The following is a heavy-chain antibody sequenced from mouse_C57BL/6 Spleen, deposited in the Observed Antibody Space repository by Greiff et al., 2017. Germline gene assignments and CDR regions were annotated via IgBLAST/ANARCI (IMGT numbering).Heavy chain of an antibody. CDR1: GYAFSSSW. D-gene: IGHD1-1*01. CDR3: ANPYGSSYDWFAY. Sequence: QVQLKQSGPELVKPGASVKISCKASGYAFSSSWMNWVKQRPGKGLEWIGRIYPGDGDTNYNGKFKGKATLTADKSSSTAYMQLSSLTSEDSAVYFCANPYGSSYDWFAYWGQGTLVTVSA. CDR2: IYPGDGDT. V-gene: IGHV1-82*01. J-gene: IGHJ3*01.